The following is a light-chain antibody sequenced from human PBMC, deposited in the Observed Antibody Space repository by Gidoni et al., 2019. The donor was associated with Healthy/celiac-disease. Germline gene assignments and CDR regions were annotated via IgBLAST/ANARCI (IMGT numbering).Light chain of an antibody. CDR1: QSVSSSY. Sequence: EIVLTQSPGTLSLSPGERATLSCRASQSVSSSYLAWYQQKPCQAPRLLIYGASSRPTGIPDRFSGSGSGTDFTLTISRLEPEDFAVYYCQQYGSSIFTFGPGTKVDIK. V-gene: IGKV3-20*01. CDR2: GAS. CDR3: QQYGSSIFT. J-gene: IGKJ3*01.